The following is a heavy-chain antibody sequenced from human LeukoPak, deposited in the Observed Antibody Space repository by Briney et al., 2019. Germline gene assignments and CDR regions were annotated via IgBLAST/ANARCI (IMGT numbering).Heavy chain of an antibody. CDR3: ARTRARPSAFDI. Sequence: SETLSLTCTVSGGSISSYYWSWIRQPPGKGQEWIGYIYYSGSTNYNPSLKSRVTISVDTSKNQFSLKLSSVTAADTAVYYCARTRARPSAFDIWGQGTMVTVSS. CDR2: IYYSGST. V-gene: IGHV4-59*01. CDR1: GGSISSYY. D-gene: IGHD6-6*01. J-gene: IGHJ3*02.